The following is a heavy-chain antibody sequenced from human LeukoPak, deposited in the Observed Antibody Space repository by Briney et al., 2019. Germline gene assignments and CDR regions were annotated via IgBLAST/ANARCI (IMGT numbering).Heavy chain of an antibody. Sequence: SVKVSCKASGGTFSSYAISCVRQAPGQGLEWMGRIIPIFGTANYAQKFQGRVTITTDESTSTAYMELSSLRSEDTAVYYCARDTHYYDSSGYYPYWGQGTLVTVSS. CDR3: ARDTHYYDSSGYYPY. CDR2: IIPIFGTA. J-gene: IGHJ4*02. CDR1: GGTFSSYA. D-gene: IGHD3-22*01. V-gene: IGHV1-69*05.